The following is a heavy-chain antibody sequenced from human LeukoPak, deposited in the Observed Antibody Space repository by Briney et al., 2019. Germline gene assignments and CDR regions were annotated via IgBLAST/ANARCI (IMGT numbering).Heavy chain of an antibody. J-gene: IGHJ6*02. CDR2: INPNSGGT. CDR1: GYTFTGYY. V-gene: IGHV1-2*04. Sequence: ASVTVSCTASGYTFTGYYMHWVRQAPGQGLEWKGWINPNSGGTNYAQKFQGWVTMTRDTSISTAYMELSRLRSDDTAVYYCARDLGSQRYCSSTSCSNYYYYGMDVWGQGTTVTVSS. CDR3: ARDLGSQRYCSSTSCSNYYYYGMDV. D-gene: IGHD2-2*01.